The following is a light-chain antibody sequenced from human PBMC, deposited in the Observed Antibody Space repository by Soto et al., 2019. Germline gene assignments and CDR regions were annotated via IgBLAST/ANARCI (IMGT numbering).Light chain of an antibody. CDR3: MQTLQPALT. Sequence: IVMTQSPLSLPVTPGEPASISCRSSQSLLTINGYNYLDWYLQKPGQSPQLLIYLGSNRASGVTDRFSGSGSGTDFTLRISRVEAEDVGVYYCMQTLQPALTFGGGTKVEIK. J-gene: IGKJ4*01. CDR2: LGS. CDR1: QSLLTINGYNY. V-gene: IGKV2-28*01.